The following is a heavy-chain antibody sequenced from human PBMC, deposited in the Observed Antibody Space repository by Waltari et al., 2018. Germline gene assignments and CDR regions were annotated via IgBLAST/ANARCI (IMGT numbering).Heavy chain of an antibody. CDR3: ARRHYYDSSGYFDY. J-gene: IGHJ4*02. CDR2: INHSGST. Sequence: QVQLQQWGAGLLKPSETLSLTCAVYGGSFSGYYWSWIRQPPGKGLERIGEINHSGSTNYNPSLKSRVTISVDTSKNQFSLKLSSVTAADTAVYYCARRHYYDSSGYFDYWGQGTLVTVSS. CDR1: GGSFSGYY. V-gene: IGHV4-34*01. D-gene: IGHD3-22*01.